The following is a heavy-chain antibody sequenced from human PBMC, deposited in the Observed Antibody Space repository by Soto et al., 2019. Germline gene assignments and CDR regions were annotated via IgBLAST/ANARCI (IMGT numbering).Heavy chain of an antibody. CDR1: GGSISSSNW. CDR2: IYHSGST. Sequence: QVQLQESGPGLVKPSGTLSLTCAVSGGSISSSNWWSWVRQPPGEGLEWIGEIYHSGSTNYNPSLKSRVPISVHKSKHHFPLTLSPVTAAHTAVYYCARVPHWFDPWGQGTLVTVSS. CDR3: ARVPHWFDP. V-gene: IGHV4-4*02. J-gene: IGHJ5*02.